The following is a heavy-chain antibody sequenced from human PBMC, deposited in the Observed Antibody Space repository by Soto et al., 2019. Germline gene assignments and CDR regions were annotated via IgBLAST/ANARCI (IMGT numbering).Heavy chain of an antibody. D-gene: IGHD3-22*01. CDR2: ISYDGSKK. CDR1: GFTFSTYG. J-gene: IGHJ5*02. V-gene: IGHV3-30*18. CDR3: AKSYYDSSRSYWIDQ. Sequence: GGYLGLSCAASGFTFSTYGMHWVRQAPGKGLEWVAVISYDGSKKDYADSVKGRFTISRDNSKYTLYLQTNSLRAEDTAVYYCAKSYYDSSRSYWIDQWGHGTLVTVSS.